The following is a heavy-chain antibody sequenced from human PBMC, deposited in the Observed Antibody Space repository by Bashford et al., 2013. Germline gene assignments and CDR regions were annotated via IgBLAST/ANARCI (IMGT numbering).Heavy chain of an antibody. Sequence: GGSLRLSCAASGFTFSSYAMHWVRQAPGKGLEWVAVISYDGSNKYYADSVKGRFTISRDNSKNTLYLQMNSLRAEDTAVYYCARTLCSGGSCYSWDGMDVWGQGTTVTVSS. CDR1: GFTFSSYA. CDR3: ARTLCSGGSCYSWDGMDV. J-gene: IGHJ6*02. V-gene: IGHV3-30-3*01. CDR2: ISYDGSNK. D-gene: IGHD2-15*01.